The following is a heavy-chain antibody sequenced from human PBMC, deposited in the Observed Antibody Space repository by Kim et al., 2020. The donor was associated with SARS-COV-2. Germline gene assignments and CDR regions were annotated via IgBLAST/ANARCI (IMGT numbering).Heavy chain of an antibody. CDR2: INAANGNT. Sequence: ASVKVSCKASGYTFTSYAMHWMRQAPGQRLEWMGWINAANGNTKYSQNFQGRVTISRDTSASTAYMELSSLSPEDTAVYYCARRLVVTYGTAEYYFDYWGQGTLVTVSS. J-gene: IGHJ4*02. V-gene: IGHV1-3*01. CDR3: ARRLVVTYGTAEYYFDY. CDR1: GYTFTSYA. D-gene: IGHD2-8*02.